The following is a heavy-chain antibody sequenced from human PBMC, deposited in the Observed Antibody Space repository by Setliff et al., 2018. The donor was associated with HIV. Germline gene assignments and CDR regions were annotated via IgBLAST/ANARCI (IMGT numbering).Heavy chain of an antibody. CDR1: GGFLTSYY. D-gene: IGHD4-17*01. J-gene: IGHJ5*02. Sequence: PSETLSLTCSVSGGFLTSYYWGWIRQSADEQLEWIGRIYTSGSTNYNPSLKSRVTMSIDTSKNQFSLKLSSVTAADTAMYYWARDKEDDYGDYNWFDPWGQGTLVTVSS. CDR2: IYTSGST. V-gene: IGHV4-4*07. CDR3: ARDKEDDYGDYNWFDP.